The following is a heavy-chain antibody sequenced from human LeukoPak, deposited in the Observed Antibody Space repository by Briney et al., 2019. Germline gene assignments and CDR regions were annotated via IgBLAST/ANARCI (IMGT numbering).Heavy chain of an antibody. CDR3: ARGGRIQLWFKSRDYFDY. V-gene: IGHV1-69*06. D-gene: IGHD5-18*01. J-gene: IGHJ4*02. Sequence: GASAKVSCKASGGTFSSYAISWVRQAPGQGLEWMGGIIPIFGTANYAQKFQGRVTITADKSTSTAYMELSSLRSEDTAVYYCARGGRIQLWFKSRDYFDYWGQGTLVTVSS. CDR1: GGTFSSYA. CDR2: IIPIFGTA.